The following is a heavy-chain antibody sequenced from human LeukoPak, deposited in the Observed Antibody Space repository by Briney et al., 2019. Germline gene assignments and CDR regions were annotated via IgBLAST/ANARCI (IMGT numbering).Heavy chain of an antibody. J-gene: IGHJ6*02. Sequence: PSETLSLTCTVSGGSISSYYWSWIRQPPGKALEWIGYIYYSGSTNYNPSLKSRVTISVDTSKNQFSLKLSSVTAADTAVYYCARGRSGWHYYYGMDVWGQGTTVTVSS. CDR3: ARGRSGWHYYYGMDV. CDR1: GGSISSYY. CDR2: IYYSGST. D-gene: IGHD6-19*01. V-gene: IGHV4-59*01.